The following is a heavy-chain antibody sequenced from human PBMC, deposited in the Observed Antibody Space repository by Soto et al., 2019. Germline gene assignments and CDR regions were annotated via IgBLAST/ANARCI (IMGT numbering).Heavy chain of an antibody. V-gene: IGHV3-33*01. D-gene: IGHD1-1*01. Sequence: QVQLVESGGGVVQPGRSLRLSCVASGFTFSGYGMHWVRQAPGKGLEGVAIIRYDGSNIYYADSVRGRFAISRDNSKNTLFLQMDSLGDEDTAVYYCAIDGVGGTAVWVYLDYWGQGALVTVSS. J-gene: IGHJ4*02. CDR1: GFTFSGYG. CDR2: IRYDGSNI. CDR3: AIDGVGGTAVWVYLDY.